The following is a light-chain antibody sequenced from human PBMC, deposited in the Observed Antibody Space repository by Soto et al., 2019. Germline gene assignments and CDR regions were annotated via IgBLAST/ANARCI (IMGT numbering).Light chain of an antibody. J-gene: IGLJ2*01. CDR3: QSYDSSLYVV. CDR2: GNT. Sequence: QSVLTQPPSVSGAPGQRVTISCTGSSSNIWAGYDVHWYQLLPGTAPKLLIYGNTNRPSGVPDRFSGSKSGTSASLAITGLQAEDEADYYCQSYDSSLYVVFGGGTKLTVL. CDR1: SSNIWAGYD. V-gene: IGLV1-40*01.